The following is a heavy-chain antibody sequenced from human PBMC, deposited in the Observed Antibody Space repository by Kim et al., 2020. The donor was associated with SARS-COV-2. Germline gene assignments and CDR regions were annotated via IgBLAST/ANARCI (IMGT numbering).Heavy chain of an antibody. D-gene: IGHD6-13*01. J-gene: IGHJ4*02. V-gene: IGHV3-30-3*01. CDR3: ASSSSSYYLGGYLDY. CDR1: GFTFGSY. Sequence: GGSLRLSCVASGFTFGSYHWVRQPPGKGLEWVALVSYDAVNKIYADSVRGRFIVSRDKSDNTMYLQMNRLTTEDTALYFCASSSSSYYLGGYLDYWCQGT. CDR2: VSYDAVNK.